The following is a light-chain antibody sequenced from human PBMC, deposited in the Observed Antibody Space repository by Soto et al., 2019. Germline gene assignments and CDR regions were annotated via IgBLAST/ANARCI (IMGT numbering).Light chain of an antibody. CDR3: QQYNNYWT. Sequence: DIQMTQSPSTLSASVGDRFTITCRASQSISSWLAWYQQKPGKAPKLLIYDASSLESGVPSRFSGSGSATEFTLTISSLQPDDFATYYCQQYNNYWTFGQGTKGDIK. J-gene: IGKJ1*01. CDR2: DAS. CDR1: QSISSW. V-gene: IGKV1-5*01.